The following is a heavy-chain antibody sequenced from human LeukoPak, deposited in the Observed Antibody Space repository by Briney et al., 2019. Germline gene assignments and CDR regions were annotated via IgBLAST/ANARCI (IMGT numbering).Heavy chain of an antibody. Sequence: PGGSLRLSCAASGFTFSSYWMHWVRLAPGKRLVWVSRVNTDGTNTGYADSVKGRFTISRDNSKNTLFLHMNSLRAEDTAVYYWARGESGYYRFWRQGTLVTVSS. J-gene: IGHJ4*02. V-gene: IGHV3-74*01. CDR1: GFTFSSYW. CDR3: ARGESGYYRF. CDR2: VNTDGTNT. D-gene: IGHD3-3*01.